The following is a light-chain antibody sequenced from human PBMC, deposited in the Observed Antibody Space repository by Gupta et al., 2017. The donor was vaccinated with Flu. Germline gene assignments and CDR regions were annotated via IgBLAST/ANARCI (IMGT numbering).Light chain of an antibody. V-gene: IGKV1-5*03. Sequence: DIQMTQSPSNLSASVGDRVTITCRASQSISSWLAWYQQKPGKAPKLLIYKASSLESGVPSRFSGSGSGTEFTLTISSLQPDDFATYYCQQYNSYSPTTFGGGTKVEIK. CDR1: QSISSW. CDR3: QQYNSYSPTT. J-gene: IGKJ4*01. CDR2: KAS.